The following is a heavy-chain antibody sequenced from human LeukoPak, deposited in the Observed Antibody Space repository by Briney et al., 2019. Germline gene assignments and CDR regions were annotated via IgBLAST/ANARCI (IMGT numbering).Heavy chain of an antibody. J-gene: IGHJ4*02. CDR3: ARALIAAAGTGLLDY. CDR1: GGSISSGGYY. Sequence: SQTLSLTCTVSGGSISSGGYYWSWIRQPPGKGLEWIGYIYHSGSTYYNPSLKSRVTISVDRPKNQFSLKLSSVTAADTAVHYCARALIAAAGTGLLDYWGQGTLVTVSS. D-gene: IGHD6-13*01. V-gene: IGHV4-30-2*01. CDR2: IYHSGST.